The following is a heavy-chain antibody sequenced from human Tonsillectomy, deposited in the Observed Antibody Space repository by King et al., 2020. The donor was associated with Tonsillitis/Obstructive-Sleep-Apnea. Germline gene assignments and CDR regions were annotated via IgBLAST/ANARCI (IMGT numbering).Heavy chain of an antibody. J-gene: IGHJ6*03. D-gene: IGHD2-2*01. CDR1: GFTFSSYA. V-gene: IGHV3-30*04. CDR2: ISYDGSNK. Sequence: HVQLVESGGGVVQPGRSLRLSCAASGFTFSSYAMHWVRQAPGKGLEWVAVISYDGSNKYYADSVKGRFTISRDNSKNTLYLQMNSLRAEDTAVYYCARGDAPAAYMAMDVWGKGTTVTVSS. CDR3: ARGDAPAAYMAMDV.